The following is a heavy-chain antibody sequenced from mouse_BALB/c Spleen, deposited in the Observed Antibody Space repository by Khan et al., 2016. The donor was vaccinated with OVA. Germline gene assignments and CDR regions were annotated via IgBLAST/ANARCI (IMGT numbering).Heavy chain of an antibody. J-gene: IGHJ4*01. D-gene: IGHD1-1*01. CDR1: GYTFTSYW. Sequence: DLVKPGASVKLSCKASGYTFTSYWINWIKQRPGQGLEWIGRIAPGSGSTDYNEMFKGKATLTVDTSSSTVYIQLSSLSSEDSAVCFCARENYYGSSCYAMDYWGQGTSVTVSS. V-gene: IGHV1S41*01. CDR3: ARENYYGSSCYAMDY. CDR2: IAPGSGST.